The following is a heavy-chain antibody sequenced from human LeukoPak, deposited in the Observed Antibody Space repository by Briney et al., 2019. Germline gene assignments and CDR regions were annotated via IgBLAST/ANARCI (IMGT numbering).Heavy chain of an antibody. CDR3: ARALYSSGSYYFDY. V-gene: IGHV3-21*05. CDR2: ISSSSSYT. Sequence: GGSLRLSCSASGFTFSSYSMNWVRQAPGKGLEWVSYISSSSSYTNCADSVKGRFTISRDNAKNSLYLQMNSLRAEDTAVYYCARALYSSGSYYFDYWGQGTPVTVSS. J-gene: IGHJ4*02. CDR1: GFTFSSYS. D-gene: IGHD6-19*01.